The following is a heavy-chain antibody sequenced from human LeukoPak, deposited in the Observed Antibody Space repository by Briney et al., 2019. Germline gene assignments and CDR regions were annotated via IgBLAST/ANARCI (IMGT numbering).Heavy chain of an antibody. Sequence: GGSLRLSCGASGFSFSSHWMRWVRQAPGKGLEWVANIKEDGSEKNYVDSVKGRFTVSRDNAKNPLYLQMNSLRAEDTAVYYCARASVSLRYFDWYENGAFDIWGQGTMVTVSS. CDR2: IKEDGSEK. D-gene: IGHD3-9*01. CDR3: ARASVSLRYFDWYENGAFDI. V-gene: IGHV3-7*01. CDR1: GFSFSSHW. J-gene: IGHJ3*02.